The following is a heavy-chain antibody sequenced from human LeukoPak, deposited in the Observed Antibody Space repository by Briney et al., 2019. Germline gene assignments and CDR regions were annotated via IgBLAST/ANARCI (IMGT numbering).Heavy chain of an antibody. Sequence: GGSLRLSCAASGFTFSSYSMNWVRQAPGKGLEWVSSISSSSSYIYYADSVKGRFSISRDNAKNSLFLQMYSLRAEDTAVYYCARGEAGERQLVMGPDSWGQGTLVTVSS. CDR3: ARGEAGERQLVMGPDS. J-gene: IGHJ4*02. CDR1: GFTFSSYS. CDR2: ISSSSSYI. V-gene: IGHV3-21*01. D-gene: IGHD6-13*01.